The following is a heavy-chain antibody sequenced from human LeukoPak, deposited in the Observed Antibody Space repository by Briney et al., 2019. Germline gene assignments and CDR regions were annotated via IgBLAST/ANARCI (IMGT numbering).Heavy chain of an antibody. J-gene: IGHJ4*02. CDR2: ISSSGTTI. CDR1: GFTFSDYY. Sequence: PGGSLRLSCAASGFTFSDYYMSWIRQAPGKGLEWVSYISSSGTTIHYADSVKGRFTISRDNSKNTLYLQMNSLRAEDTAVYYCARDYRSGAIDYWGQGTLVTVSS. V-gene: IGHV3-11*01. CDR3: ARDYRSGAIDY. D-gene: IGHD1-26*01.